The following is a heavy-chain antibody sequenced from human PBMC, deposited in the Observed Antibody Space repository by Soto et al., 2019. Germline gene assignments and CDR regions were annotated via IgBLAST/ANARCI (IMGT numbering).Heavy chain of an antibody. D-gene: IGHD1-1*01. CDR3: ARWSDDRVLDP. CDR2: IWYDGSNK. Sequence: QVQLVQSGGGVVQPGRSLRLSCAASGFTFSSHGMHWVRQAPGKGLEWVAVIWYDGSNKYYVDSVKGRFSISRDNSKNTLYLQMNSLRVEDTAVYYCARWSDDRVLDPWGQGTLVTVSS. J-gene: IGHJ5*02. V-gene: IGHV3-33*01. CDR1: GFTFSSHG.